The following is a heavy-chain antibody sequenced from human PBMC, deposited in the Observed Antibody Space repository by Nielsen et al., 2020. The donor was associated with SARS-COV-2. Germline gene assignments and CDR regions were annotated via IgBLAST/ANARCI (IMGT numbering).Heavy chain of an antibody. CDR3: ARVRGYYDSSGYTEYWCFDL. J-gene: IGHJ2*01. CDR2: ISAYNGNT. D-gene: IGHD3-22*01. V-gene: IGHV1-18*01. CDR1: GYTFTSYG. Sequence: ASVKVSCKASGYTFTSYGICWVRQAPGQGLEWMGWISAYNGNTNYAQKLQGRVTMTTDTSTSTAYMELRSLRSDDTAVYYCARVRGYYDSSGYTEYWCFDLWGRGTLVTVSS.